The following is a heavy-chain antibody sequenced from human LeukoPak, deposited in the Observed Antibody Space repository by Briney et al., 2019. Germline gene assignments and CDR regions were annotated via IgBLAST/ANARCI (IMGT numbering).Heavy chain of an antibody. CDR2: IYYSGST. CDR3: ARAVYSSSWYGGPSYYYYMDV. V-gene: IGHV4-39*07. Sequence: SSETLSLTCTVSGGSISSSSYYWGWIRQPPGKGLEWIGSIYYSGSTYYNPSLKSRVTISVDTSKNQFSLKLSSVTAADTAVYYCARAVYSSSWYGGPSYYYYMDVWGKGTTVTVSS. J-gene: IGHJ6*03. D-gene: IGHD6-13*01. CDR1: GGSISSSSYY.